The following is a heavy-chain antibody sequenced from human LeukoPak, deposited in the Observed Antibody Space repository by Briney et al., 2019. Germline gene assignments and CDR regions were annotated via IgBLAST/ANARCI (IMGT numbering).Heavy chain of an antibody. CDR3: ARDRPGESSLDY. CDR1: GGSISSSNW. D-gene: IGHD3-10*01. J-gene: IGHJ4*02. Sequence: PSETLSLTCAVSGGSISSSNWWSWVRQPPGKGLEWIGEIYHSGSTNYNPSLKSRVTISVETSKNQFSLNLGSVTAADTAVYYCARDRPGESSLDYWGQGTLVTVSS. CDR2: IYHSGST. V-gene: IGHV4-4*02.